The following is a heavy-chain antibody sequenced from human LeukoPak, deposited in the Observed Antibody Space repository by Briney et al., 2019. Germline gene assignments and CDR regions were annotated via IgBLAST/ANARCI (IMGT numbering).Heavy chain of an antibody. J-gene: IGHJ5*02. CDR1: GGTFSSYA. CDR3: ARVSPRSATTPNNWFDP. Sequence: GASVKVSCKASGGTFSSYAISWVRQAPGQGLEWMGGIIPIFGTANYAQKFQGRVTITADESTSTAYMELSSLRSDDTAVYYCARVSPRSATTPNNWFDPWGQGTLVTVSS. D-gene: IGHD2-15*01. CDR2: IIPIFGTA. V-gene: IGHV1-69*13.